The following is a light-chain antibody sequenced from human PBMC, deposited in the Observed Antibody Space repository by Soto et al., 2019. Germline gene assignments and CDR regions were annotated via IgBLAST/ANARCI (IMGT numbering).Light chain of an antibody. CDR2: DAS. CDR3: QQYNTWPPIT. Sequence: DIQMTQSPSSLSASVGDRVTITCRASQSISSWLAWYQQKPGKAPKLLIYDASTLESGAPSRFSGSGSGTELTLTISSLQSEDFAVYYCQQYNTWPPITFGQGRLLEIK. J-gene: IGKJ5*01. V-gene: IGKV1-5*01. CDR1: QSISSW.